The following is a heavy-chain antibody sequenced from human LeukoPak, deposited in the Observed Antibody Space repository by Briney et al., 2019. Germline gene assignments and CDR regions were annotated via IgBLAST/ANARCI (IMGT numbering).Heavy chain of an antibody. Sequence: ASVKVSCKASGYTFTGYYMHWVRQAPGQGLEWMGWINPNSGGTKYVQKFQGRVTMTRDTSISTAYMELSRLRSDDTAVYYCARRAAAGPYYYYMDVWGKGTTVTVSS. CDR3: ARRAAAGPYYYYMDV. CDR2: INPNSGGT. J-gene: IGHJ6*03. D-gene: IGHD6-13*01. CDR1: GYTFTGYY. V-gene: IGHV1-2*02.